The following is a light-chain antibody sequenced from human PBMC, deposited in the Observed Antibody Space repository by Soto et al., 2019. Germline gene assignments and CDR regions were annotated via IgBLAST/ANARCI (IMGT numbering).Light chain of an antibody. CDR2: GAS. V-gene: IGKV3-20*01. CDR1: QSVSSN. CDR3: QQYGSSPLT. J-gene: IGKJ4*01. Sequence: EIVLTQSPATLSVSPGYRATFSCRASQSVSSNLAWYQQKPGQAPRLLIYGASSRASAVPDRFSGSGSGADFTLTISRLEPEDFAVYYCQQYGSSPLTFGGGTKVDIK.